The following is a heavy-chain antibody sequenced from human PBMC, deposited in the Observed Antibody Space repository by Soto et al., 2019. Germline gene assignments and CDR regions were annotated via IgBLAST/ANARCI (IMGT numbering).Heavy chain of an antibody. CDR3: ARGHESDNWFDP. J-gene: IGHJ5*02. CDR1: GYTFTSYD. Sequence: QVQLVQSGAEVKKPGASVKVSCKASGYTFTSYDINWERQATGQGLEWMGWMNPNSGNTGYAQKFQGRVTMTRNTSISTAYMDLSSLRSEDTAVYYCARGHESDNWFDPWGQGTLVTVSS. D-gene: IGHD3-3*01. CDR2: MNPNSGNT. V-gene: IGHV1-8*01.